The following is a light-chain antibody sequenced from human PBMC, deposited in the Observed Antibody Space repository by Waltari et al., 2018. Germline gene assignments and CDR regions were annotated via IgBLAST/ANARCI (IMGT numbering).Light chain of an antibody. CDR3: QQYSSYSYT. Sequence: DIQMTQSPSTLSASVGDRVTFTCRASQSINTWLAWYQLKPGKAPKLLIYKASSLESGVPSRFSGSGSGTEFTLTINSLQPDDFATYFCQQYSSYSYTFGQGTKMEI. J-gene: IGKJ2*01. CDR2: KAS. V-gene: IGKV1-5*03. CDR1: QSINTW.